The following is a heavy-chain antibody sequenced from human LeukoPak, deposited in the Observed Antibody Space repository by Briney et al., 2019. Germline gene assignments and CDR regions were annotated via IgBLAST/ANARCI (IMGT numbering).Heavy chain of an antibody. V-gene: IGHV3-30*02. Sequence: GGSLRLSCAASGFTFSSYGMHWVRQAPGKGLEWVAFIRYDGSNKYYADSVKGRFTISRDNSKNTLYLQMNSLRAEDTAVYYCAKDHGSGWRYYFDYWGQGTLVTVSS. J-gene: IGHJ4*02. CDR2: IRYDGSNK. CDR1: GFTFSSYG. CDR3: AKDHGSGWRYYFDY. D-gene: IGHD6-19*01.